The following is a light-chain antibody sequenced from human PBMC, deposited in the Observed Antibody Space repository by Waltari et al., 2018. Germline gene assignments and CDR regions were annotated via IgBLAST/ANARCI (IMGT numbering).Light chain of an antibody. V-gene: IGLV1-47*01. CDR2: RNN. Sequence: GTPGQRVTISCSGSSSNIGSNYVYWYQQLPGTAPKLLIYRNNQRPSGVPDRFSASKSGTSASLAISGLRSEDEADYYCAAWDDSLSGRGVFGGGTKLTVL. J-gene: IGLJ3*02. CDR3: AAWDDSLSGRGV. CDR1: SSNIGSNY.